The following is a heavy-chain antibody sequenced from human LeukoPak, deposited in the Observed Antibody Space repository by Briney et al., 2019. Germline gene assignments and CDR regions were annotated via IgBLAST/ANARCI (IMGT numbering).Heavy chain of an antibody. CDR1: GGSISSYY. CDR2: IYYSGST. D-gene: IGHD2-2*01. V-gene: IGHV4-59*01. J-gene: IGHJ4*02. CDR3: AKGGTRPDYYFDY. Sequence: SEALSLTCTVSGGSISSYYWSWIRQPPGKGLEWIGYIYYSGSTNYNPSLKSRVTISVDTSKNQFSLKLSSVTAADTAVYYCAKGGTRPDYYFDYWGQGTLLTVSS.